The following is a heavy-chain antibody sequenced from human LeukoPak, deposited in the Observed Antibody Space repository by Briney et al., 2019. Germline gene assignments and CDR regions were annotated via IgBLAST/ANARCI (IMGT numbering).Heavy chain of an antibody. Sequence: PGGSLRLSCAASGFALSDFYVSWIRQAPGKGLEWVSYITSSGGAMYYADSLKGRFTISRDNAKNSLYLQMNSLRAEDTAVYYCARGHLEWGAWGQGTMVTVSS. CDR1: GFALSDFY. D-gene: IGHD3-16*01. CDR3: ARGHLEWGA. V-gene: IGHV3-11*01. CDR2: ITSSGGAM. J-gene: IGHJ5*02.